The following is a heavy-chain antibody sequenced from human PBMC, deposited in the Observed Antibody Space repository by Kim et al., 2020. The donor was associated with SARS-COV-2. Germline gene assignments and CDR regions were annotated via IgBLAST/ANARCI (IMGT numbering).Heavy chain of an antibody. J-gene: IGHJ6*03. Sequence: AQKFQSRVTMTRNTSISTAYMELSSLRSEDTAVYYCARGDPLYYYYYMDVWGKGTTVTVSS. V-gene: IGHV1-8*01. CDR3: ARGDPLYYYYYMDV.